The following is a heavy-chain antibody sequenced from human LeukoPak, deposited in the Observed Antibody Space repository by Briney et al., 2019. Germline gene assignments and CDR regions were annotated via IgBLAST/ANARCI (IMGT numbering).Heavy chain of an antibody. D-gene: IGHD3-3*02. CDR2: ISAYNGNT. V-gene: IGHV1-18*01. Sequence: GASVKVSCKASGYTFTSYGISWVRQAPGQGLEWMGWISAYNGNTNYAQKLQGRVTMTTDTSTSTAYMELRSLRSDDTAVYYCARDSDLADLYYYYYYMDVWGKGTTVTVSS. CDR1: GYTFTSYG. J-gene: IGHJ6*03. CDR3: ARDSDLADLYYYYYYMDV.